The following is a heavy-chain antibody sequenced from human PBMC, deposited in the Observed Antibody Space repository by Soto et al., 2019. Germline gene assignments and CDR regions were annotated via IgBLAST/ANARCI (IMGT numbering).Heavy chain of an antibody. V-gene: IGHV3-11*01. J-gene: IGHJ5*02. CDR2: ISSSGSTI. Sequence: QVQLVESGGGLVKPGGSLRLSCAASGFTFSDYYMSWIRQAPGKGLEWVSYISSSGSTIYYADSVKGRFTISRDNAKNSLYLQLNRLRAEDTAVYYCAREFSSSPRELNWFDPWGQGTLVTVSS. D-gene: IGHD6-13*01. CDR3: AREFSSSPRELNWFDP. CDR1: GFTFSDYY.